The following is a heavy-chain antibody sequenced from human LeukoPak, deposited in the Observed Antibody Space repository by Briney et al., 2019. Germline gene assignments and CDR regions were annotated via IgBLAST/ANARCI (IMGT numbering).Heavy chain of an antibody. CDR3: AREDTGGYSYYYYGMDV. J-gene: IGHJ6*02. CDR2: IKQDGSEK. CDR1: GFTFSSYW. V-gene: IGHV3-7*01. Sequence: GVSLRLSCAASGFTFSSYWMSWVRQAPGKGLEWVANIKQDGSEKYYVDSVKGRFTISRDNAKNSLYLQMNSLRAEDTAVYYCAREDTGGYSYYYYGMDVWGQGTTVTVSS. D-gene: IGHD2-8*02.